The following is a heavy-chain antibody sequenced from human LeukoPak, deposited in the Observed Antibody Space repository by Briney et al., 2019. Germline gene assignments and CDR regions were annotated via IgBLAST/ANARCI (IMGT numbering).Heavy chain of an antibody. CDR1: GFTFDNYA. J-gene: IGHJ6*04. D-gene: IGHD1-26*01. CDR2: ISGDGGST. Sequence: PGGSLRLSCAPYGFTFDNYAMSWVRQAPGKGLEWVSAISGDGGSTYYADSVKGRFTISRDNCEKSMYLQMNSLRTEDTAWYDCPKNYDPLVGDVWGKGTTVTVSP. CDR3: PKNYDPLVGDV. V-gene: IGHV3-43*02.